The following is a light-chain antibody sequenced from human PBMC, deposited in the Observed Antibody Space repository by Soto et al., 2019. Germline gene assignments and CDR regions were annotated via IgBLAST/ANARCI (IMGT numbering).Light chain of an antibody. CDR1: QSVSSSY. V-gene: IGKV3-20*01. Sequence: EIVLTQSPGTLSLSPGERATLSCRASQSVSSSYLAWYQQKPGQAPRLLIYGASSRATGIPDRFSGSGSGTHFTLTIRRLEHGDFAVYYCEQYGSSRWTVGEGTEVEIK. CDR2: GAS. J-gene: IGKJ1*01. CDR3: EQYGSSRWT.